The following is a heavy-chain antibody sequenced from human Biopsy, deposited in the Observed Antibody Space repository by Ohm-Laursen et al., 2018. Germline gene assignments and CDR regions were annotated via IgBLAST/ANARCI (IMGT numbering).Heavy chain of an antibody. J-gene: IGHJ2*01. V-gene: IGHV4-59*01. CDR3: ARDRGFYSDRTVPGYFDL. D-gene: IGHD3-22*01. Sequence: SDTLSLTCTVSGDSISSYYWSWIRQPPGKGLEWIGYVSYTGSTDYNPSLQSRVTISVDTSKNHFSLRLRSVTPVDTAMYYCARDRGFYSDRTVPGYFDLWGRGTLSLSPQ. CDR2: VSYTGST. CDR1: GDSISSYY.